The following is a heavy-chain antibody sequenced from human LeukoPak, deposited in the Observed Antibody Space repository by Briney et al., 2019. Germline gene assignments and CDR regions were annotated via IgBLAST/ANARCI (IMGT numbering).Heavy chain of an antibody. CDR3: ARAGFTMVRGVIGWFDP. Sequence: PSETLSLTCTVSGGSISSYYWSWIRQPPGKGLEWIGYIYYSGSTNYNPSLKSRVTISVDTSKNQFSLKLGSVTAADTAVYYCARAGFTMVRGVIGWFDPWGQGTLVTVSS. D-gene: IGHD3-10*01. CDR1: GGSISSYY. V-gene: IGHV4-59*01. CDR2: IYYSGST. J-gene: IGHJ5*02.